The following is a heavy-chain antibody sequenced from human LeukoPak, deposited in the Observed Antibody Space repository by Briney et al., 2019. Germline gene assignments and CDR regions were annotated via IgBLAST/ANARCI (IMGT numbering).Heavy chain of an antibody. CDR3: ARHRGRIAAAGYFDY. CDR1: GYSFTSSW. V-gene: IGHV5-51*01. D-gene: IGHD6-13*01. J-gene: IGHJ4*02. CDR2: IYPGDSDT. Sequence: GESLKISCKGSGYSFTSSWIGWVRQMPGKGREWMGIIYPGDSDTRYSPSFQGQVTISADKSISTAYLQWSSLKASDTAMYYCARHRGRIAAAGYFDYWGQGTLVTVSS.